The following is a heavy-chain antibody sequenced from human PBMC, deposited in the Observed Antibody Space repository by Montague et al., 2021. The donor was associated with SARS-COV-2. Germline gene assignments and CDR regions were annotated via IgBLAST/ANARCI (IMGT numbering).Heavy chain of an antibody. CDR2: INHSGFT. V-gene: IGHV4-34*01. Sequence: SETLSLTCAVSGDSFSNFYWSWIRQPPGKGLEWIGEINHSGFTDYIPSLESRVTISLDTSKNQFSLKLNSVTAADTAVYYCASAPRSSYGYWGYWGQGTLVTVSS. CDR3: ASAPRSSYGYWGY. J-gene: IGHJ4*02. D-gene: IGHD5-18*01. CDR1: GDSFSNFY.